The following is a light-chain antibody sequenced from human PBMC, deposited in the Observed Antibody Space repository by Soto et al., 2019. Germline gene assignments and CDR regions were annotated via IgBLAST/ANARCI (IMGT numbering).Light chain of an antibody. V-gene: IGKV1-39*01. CDR3: QQSYSTPWT. CDR1: QSISSY. CDR2: AAS. J-gene: IGKJ1*01. Sequence: DIQMTQSPSSLSASVGDRVTIACRASQSISSYLNWYQQKPGKAPKLLIYAASSLQSGVPSRFSGSGSGTDFTLTISSLQPQDFATHYCQQSYSTPWTFGQGTKVDI.